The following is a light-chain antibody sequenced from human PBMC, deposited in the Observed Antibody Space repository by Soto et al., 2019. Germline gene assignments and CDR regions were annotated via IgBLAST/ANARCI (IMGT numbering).Light chain of an antibody. CDR1: SSDVGAYKY. Sequence: QSVLTQPPAASGSPGQSVTISCTGTSSDVGAYKYVSWYQQYPGKAPKLMIYEVSQRPSGVPDRFSGSKSGNTASLTVSGLQAEDETDYYCTSYVGSNIWVFGGGTKLTV. CDR3: TSYVGSNIWV. J-gene: IGLJ3*02. V-gene: IGLV2-8*01. CDR2: EVS.